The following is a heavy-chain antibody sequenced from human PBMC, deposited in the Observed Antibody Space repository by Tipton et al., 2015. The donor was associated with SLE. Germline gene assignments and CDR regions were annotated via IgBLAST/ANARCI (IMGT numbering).Heavy chain of an antibody. CDR3: ARGRGAFDP. CDR2: INHSGST. CDR1: GGSFSGYY. J-gene: IGHJ5*02. V-gene: IGHV4-34*01. Sequence: TLSLTCAVYGGSFSGYYWSWIRQPPGKGLEWIGEINHSGSTNYNPSLKSRVTISVDTSKNQFSLKLSSVTAADTAVYYCARGRGAFDPWGQGTLVTVSS. D-gene: IGHD3-10*01.